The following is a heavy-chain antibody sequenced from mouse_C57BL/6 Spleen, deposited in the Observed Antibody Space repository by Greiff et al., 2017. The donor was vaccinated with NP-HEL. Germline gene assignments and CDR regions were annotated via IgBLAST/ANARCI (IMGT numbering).Heavy chain of an antibody. CDR1: GFSLTSYA. CDR2: IWTGGGT. V-gene: IGHV2-9-1*01. J-gene: IGHJ1*03. Sequence: VQLVESGPGLVAPSQSLSITCTVSGFSLTSYAISWVRQPPGKGLEWLGVIWTGGGTNYNSALKSRLSISKDNSKSQVFLKMNSLQTDDTARYYCARSYYGSNYWYFDVWGTGTTVTVSS. CDR3: ARSYYGSNYWYFDV. D-gene: IGHD1-1*01.